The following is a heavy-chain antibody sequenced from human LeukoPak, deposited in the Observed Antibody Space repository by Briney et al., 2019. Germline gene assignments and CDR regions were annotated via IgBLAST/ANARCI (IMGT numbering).Heavy chain of an antibody. CDR3: ARGPSVLGAIDN. V-gene: IGHV3-74*01. CDR2: INNDGSIT. D-gene: IGHD3-10*01. Sequence: PGGSLRLSCAASGFIFSRYWMHWVRQAPEKELVWGSRINNDGSITNSADSVKGRFTISRDNAKDMLYLQMDSLRVEDTAIYYCARGPSVLGAIDNWGQGTLVAVSS. CDR1: GFIFSRYW. J-gene: IGHJ4*02.